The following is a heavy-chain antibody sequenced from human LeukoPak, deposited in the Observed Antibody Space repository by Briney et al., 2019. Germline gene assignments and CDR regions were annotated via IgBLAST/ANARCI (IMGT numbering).Heavy chain of an antibody. Sequence: PSETLSLTCTVSGGSVSSGSDYCSWIRQPPGKGLEWIGYIYYRGTTNYNPSLKSRATISVDTSKKEFSLKLSFVTAADTAVYYCARGHFDILTGYYIEYWGQGTLVTVSS. CDR2: IYYRGTT. J-gene: IGHJ4*02. CDR1: GGSVSSGSDY. CDR3: ARGHFDILTGYYIEY. D-gene: IGHD3-9*01. V-gene: IGHV4-61*01.